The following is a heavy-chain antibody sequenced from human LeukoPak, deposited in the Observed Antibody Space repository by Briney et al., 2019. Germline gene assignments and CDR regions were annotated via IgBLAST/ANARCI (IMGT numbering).Heavy chain of an antibody. CDR1: GGTFSSYA. CDR3: ARRSGDWFDP. Sequence: GASVKVSCKASGGTFSSYAISWVRQAPGQGLEWMGGIIPIFGTANYAQKFQGRVTITADESTSTAYMEPSSLRSEDTAVYYCARRSGDWFDPWGQGALVTVSS. CDR2: IIPIFGTA. V-gene: IGHV1-69*13. J-gene: IGHJ5*02.